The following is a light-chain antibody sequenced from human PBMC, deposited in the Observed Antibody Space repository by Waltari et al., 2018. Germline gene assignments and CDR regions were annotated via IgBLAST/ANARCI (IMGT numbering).Light chain of an antibody. CDR1: QTGNTF. J-gene: IGKJ3*01. V-gene: IGKV1-39*01. CDR3: HQSFISPPT. Sequence: DIQMTQSPSSLSASVGDKVTITCRCSQTGNTFLNWYRQKEGRAPELLIEAASILQSGVPSMFTGRGSGTQFTLTINNLQPEDFGIYYCHQSFISPPTFGPGTKVDI. CDR2: AAS.